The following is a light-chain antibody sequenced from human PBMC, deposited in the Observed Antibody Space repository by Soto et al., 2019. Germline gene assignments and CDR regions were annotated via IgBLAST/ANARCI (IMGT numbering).Light chain of an antibody. Sequence: LTQPASVSGSLIQAIISSCSGSGRDIGGYNYVSWYQHHPGKAPKIIIYDVTNRPSEVSNRFSGTKSGTTASLTISGLQAEDEADYYCTSFTSRSTMVFGGGTKVTVL. J-gene: IGLJ2*01. CDR2: DVT. V-gene: IGLV2-14*01. CDR1: GRDIGGYNY. CDR3: TSFTSRSTMV.